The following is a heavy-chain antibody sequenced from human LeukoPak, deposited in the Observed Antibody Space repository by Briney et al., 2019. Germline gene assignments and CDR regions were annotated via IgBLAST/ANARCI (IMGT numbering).Heavy chain of an antibody. CDR2: ISADGDRT. CDR1: GFTFSNYA. V-gene: IGHV3-23*01. J-gene: IGHJ4*02. CDR3: AKDFLTGTNDY. Sequence: GGSLRLSCAASGFTFSNYAMSWVRQAPGKGLNWVSSISADGDRTYSADSVKGRFSISRDNSKNTLSLQLNSLRAEDTAVYYCAKDFLTGTNDYWGQGTLVTVSS. D-gene: IGHD1/OR15-1a*01.